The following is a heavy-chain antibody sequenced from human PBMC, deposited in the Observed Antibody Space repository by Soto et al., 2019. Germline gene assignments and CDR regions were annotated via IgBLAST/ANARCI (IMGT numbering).Heavy chain of an antibody. CDR1: GFTFSSYA. CDR2: ISGSGGST. Sequence: GGSLRLSCAASGFTFSSYAMSWVRQAPGKGLEWVSAISGSGGSTYYADSVKGRFTISRDNSKNTLYLQMNSLRAEDTAVYYCAKWGEWYSSSSPFDYWGQGTLVTVSS. J-gene: IGHJ4*02. CDR3: AKWGEWYSSSSPFDY. V-gene: IGHV3-23*01. D-gene: IGHD6-6*01.